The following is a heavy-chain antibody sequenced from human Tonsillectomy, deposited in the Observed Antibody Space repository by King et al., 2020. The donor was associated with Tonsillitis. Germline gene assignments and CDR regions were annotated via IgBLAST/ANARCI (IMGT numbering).Heavy chain of an antibody. D-gene: IGHD6-19*01. J-gene: IGHJ3*02. Sequence: QLQESGPGLVKPSETLSITCTVSGGSIRSYYWSWIRQPPGMGLEWIGYVYYSGSTNYNPSLKSRVTISVDTSKNQFSLKLSSVTAADTAVYYCAREGVAGTKDAFDIWGQGTMVTVSS. V-gene: IGHV4-59*01. CDR2: VYYSGST. CDR1: GGSIRSYY. CDR3: AREGVAGTKDAFDI.